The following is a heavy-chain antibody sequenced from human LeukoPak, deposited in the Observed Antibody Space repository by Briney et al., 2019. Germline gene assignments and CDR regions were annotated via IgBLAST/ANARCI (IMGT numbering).Heavy chain of an antibody. V-gene: IGHV3-23*01. CDR3: AKRFCSATRCFHFDY. CDR2: ISASGDNT. J-gene: IGHJ4*02. CDR1: GLTFAGYD. Sequence: GGSLRLSCAASGLTFAGYDMSWVRQAPGKGLEWVSTISASGDNTYYADSVKGRFTISRDNSKNTLYLQMDSVRAEDTAVYDCAKRFCSATRCFHFDYWGQGTLVTVSS. D-gene: IGHD2-2*01.